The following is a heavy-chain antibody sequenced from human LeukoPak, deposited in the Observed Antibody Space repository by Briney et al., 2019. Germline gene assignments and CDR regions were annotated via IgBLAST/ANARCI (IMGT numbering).Heavy chain of an antibody. V-gene: IGHV3-30*04. J-gene: IGHJ4*02. D-gene: IGHD5-12*01. CDR2: ISYDGSNK. CDR1: GFTFDSYA. Sequence: GGSLRLSCAASGFTFDSYAIHRVRQAPGKGLEWVAVISYDGSNKYYADSVKGRFTISRDNSKNTLYLQLNSLRPEDTAVYYCARDQLAYSGYDTLFDYWGQGSLVTVSS. CDR3: ARDQLAYSGYDTLFDY.